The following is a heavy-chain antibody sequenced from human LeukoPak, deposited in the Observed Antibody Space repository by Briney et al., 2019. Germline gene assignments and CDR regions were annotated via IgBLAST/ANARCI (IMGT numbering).Heavy chain of an antibody. CDR3: AKVRAPSGWFNSDY. V-gene: IGHV3-23*01. D-gene: IGHD6-19*01. CDR1: GLTFSSHW. Sequence: PGGSLRLSCAASGLTFSSHWMHWVRQAPGKGLEWVSGISGSGDSTYYADSVKGRFTISRDNSKNTLYLQMNSLRVEDTAAYYCAKVRAPSGWFNSDYWGQGTLVTVSS. J-gene: IGHJ4*02. CDR2: ISGSGDST.